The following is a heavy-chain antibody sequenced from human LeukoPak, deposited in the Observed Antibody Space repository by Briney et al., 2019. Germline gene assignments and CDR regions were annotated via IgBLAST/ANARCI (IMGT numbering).Heavy chain of an antibody. D-gene: IGHD4-23*01. CDR3: ARRGGYGGNSWYFDL. J-gene: IGHJ2*01. V-gene: IGHV4-59*08. CDR2: IYYSGST. Sequence: SETLSLICTVSGGSISSYYWSWIRQPPGKGLEWIGYIYYSGSTNYNPSLKSRVTISVDTSKNQFSLKLRSVTAADTAVYYCARRGGYGGNSWYFDLWGRGTLVTVSS. CDR1: GGSISSYY.